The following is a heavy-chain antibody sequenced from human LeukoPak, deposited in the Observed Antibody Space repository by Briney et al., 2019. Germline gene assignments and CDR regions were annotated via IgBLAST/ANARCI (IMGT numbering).Heavy chain of an antibody. J-gene: IGHJ5*02. V-gene: IGHV4-61*02. D-gene: IGHD2-2*01. CDR1: GGSFSSGSYY. CDR3: TSSPDVVCAGFDP. CDR2: IYTSGST. Sequence: SQTLSLTCTVSGGSFSSGSYYWSWIRQPAGKGLDWIGRIYTSGSTNYNPSLKSRVTISVDTAKNQFSLKLSSVSAPDTAVSFCTSSPDVVCAGFDPLGQGTLVTVSS.